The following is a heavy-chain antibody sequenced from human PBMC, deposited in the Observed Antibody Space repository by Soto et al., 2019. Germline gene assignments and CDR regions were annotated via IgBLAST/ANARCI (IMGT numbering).Heavy chain of an antibody. Sequence: SETLSLTCTVSGGSISSSSYYWGWIRQPPGKGLEWIGSIYYSGSTYYNPSLKSRVTISVDTSKNQFSLKLSSVTAADTAVYYCARPKGDYDILTGYYRKWFDPWGQGTLVTVS. D-gene: IGHD3-9*01. CDR2: IYYSGST. CDR3: ARPKGDYDILTGYYRKWFDP. J-gene: IGHJ5*02. V-gene: IGHV4-39*01. CDR1: GGSISSSSYY.